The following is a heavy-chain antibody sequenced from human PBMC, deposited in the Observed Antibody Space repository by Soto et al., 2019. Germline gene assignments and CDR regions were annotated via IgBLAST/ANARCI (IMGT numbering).Heavy chain of an antibody. Sequence: EVQLVESGGGVVQPGGSLTLSCAASGFTFSSYWMHWVRQAPGKGLVWVSRIKHDGSEPNYVDSVKGRLTISSDNARNTRYLQMNSLRAQDTAVYFCVSGDGDHDDGHCYLGRHWGQGTLVTVSS. CDR2: IKHDGSEP. V-gene: IGHV3-74*01. J-gene: IGHJ4*02. CDR3: VSGDGDHDDGHCYLGRH. CDR1: GFTFSSYW. D-gene: IGHD2-21*01.